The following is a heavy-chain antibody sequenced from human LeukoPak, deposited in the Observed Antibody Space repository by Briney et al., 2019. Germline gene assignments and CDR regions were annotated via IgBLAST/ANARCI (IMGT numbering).Heavy chain of an antibody. V-gene: IGHV3-23*01. CDR1: GLTFSSYA. J-gene: IGHJ4*02. CDR2: ISGSGGST. D-gene: IGHD2-2*01. CDR3: AKQNGTQYQLPRVRYFDY. Sequence: GGSLRLSCAASGLTFSSYAMSWVRQAPGKGLEWVSAISGSGGSTYYADSVKGRFTISRDNSKNTLYLQMNSLRAEDTAVYYCAKQNGTQYQLPRVRYFDYWGQGTLVTVSS.